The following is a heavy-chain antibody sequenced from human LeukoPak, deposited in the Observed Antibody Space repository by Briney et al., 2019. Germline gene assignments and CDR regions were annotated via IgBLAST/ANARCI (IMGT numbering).Heavy chain of an antibody. D-gene: IGHD2-2*01. Sequence: PSETLSLTCAVYGGSFSGYYWSWIRQPSGKGLEWIGEINHSGSTNYNPSLKSRVTISVDTSKNQFSLKLSSVTAADTAVYYCAAKVVVPAAIHFDYWGQGTLVTVSS. V-gene: IGHV4-34*01. J-gene: IGHJ4*02. CDR2: INHSGST. CDR1: GGSFSGYY. CDR3: AAKVVVPAAIHFDY.